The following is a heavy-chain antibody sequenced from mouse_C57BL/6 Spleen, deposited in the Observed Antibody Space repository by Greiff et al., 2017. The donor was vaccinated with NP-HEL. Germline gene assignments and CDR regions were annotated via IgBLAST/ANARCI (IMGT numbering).Heavy chain of an antibody. Sequence: VHVKQSGAELVKPGASVKLSCTASGFNIKDYYMHWVKQRTEQGLEWIGRIDPEDGETKYAPKFQGKATITADTSSNTAYLQLSSLTSEDTAVYYCAIYYGYDDGYAMDYWGQGTSVTVSS. CDR2: IDPEDGET. V-gene: IGHV14-2*01. CDR1: GFNIKDYY. J-gene: IGHJ4*01. CDR3: AIYYGYDDGYAMDY. D-gene: IGHD2-2*01.